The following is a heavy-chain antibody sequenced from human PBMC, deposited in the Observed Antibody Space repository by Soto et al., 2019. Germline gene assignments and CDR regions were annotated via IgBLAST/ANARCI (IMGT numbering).Heavy chain of an antibody. J-gene: IGHJ4*02. CDR3: ARDLMPNDRGLGDLAY. D-gene: IGHD3-22*01. V-gene: IGHV3-21*06. CDR1: GFTFNKYS. Sequence: GGSLRLSCAASGFTFNKYSMNWVRQAPGKGLEWVSSITSKTGDQYYADSVKGRFIISRDNTKNSLSLQVTSLRDEDTAVYYCARDLMPNDRGLGDLAYWGQGTLVTVSS. CDR2: ITSKTGDQ.